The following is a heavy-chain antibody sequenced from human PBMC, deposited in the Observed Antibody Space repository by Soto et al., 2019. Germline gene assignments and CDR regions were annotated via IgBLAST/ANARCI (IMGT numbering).Heavy chain of an antibody. D-gene: IGHD2-2*01. CDR3: ASEVVPAYYFDY. CDR2: ISSSSSYI. Sequence: RHSCAASEVTSSGYSSNRISKAPGKGLEWVSSISSSSSYIYYADSVKGRFTISRDNAKNSLYLQMNSLRAEYTAVYYGASEVVPAYYFDYWGQGTLVTVSS. J-gene: IGHJ4*02. CDR1: EVTSSGYS. V-gene: IGHV3-21*01.